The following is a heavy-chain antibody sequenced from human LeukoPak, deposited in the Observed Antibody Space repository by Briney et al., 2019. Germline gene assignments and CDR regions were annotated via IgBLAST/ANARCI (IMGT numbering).Heavy chain of an antibody. CDR3: AKSPSGSYYYYYYMDV. CDR1: GFTFSSYG. J-gene: IGHJ6*03. D-gene: IGHD1-26*01. CDR2: IRYDGSNK. V-gene: IGHV3-30*02. Sequence: GGSLRLSCAASGFTFSSYGMHWVRRAPGRGLEWVAFIRYDGSNKYYADSVKGRFTISRDNSKNTLYLQMNSLRAEDTAVYYCAKSPSGSYYYYYYMDVWGKGTTVTVSS.